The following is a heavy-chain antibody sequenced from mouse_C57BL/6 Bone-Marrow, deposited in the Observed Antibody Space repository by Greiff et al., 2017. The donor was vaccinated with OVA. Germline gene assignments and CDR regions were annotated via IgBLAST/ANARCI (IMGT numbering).Heavy chain of an antibody. CDR3: ARDRGVTYYVDY. CDR2: ISDGGSYT. J-gene: IGHJ2*01. V-gene: IGHV5-4*01. D-gene: IGHD2-2*01. Sequence: EVKVEESGGGLVKPGGSLKLSCAASGFTFSSYAMSWVRQTPEKRLEWVATISDGGSYTYYPDNVKGRFTISRDNAKNNLYLQMSHLKSEDTAMYYCARDRGVTYYVDYWGQGTTLTVSS. CDR1: GFTFSSYA.